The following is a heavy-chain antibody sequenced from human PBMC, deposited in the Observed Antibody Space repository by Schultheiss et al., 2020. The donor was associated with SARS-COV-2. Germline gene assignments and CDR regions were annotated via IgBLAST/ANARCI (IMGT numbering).Heavy chain of an antibody. J-gene: IGHJ3*02. CDR1: GFTFSSYG. V-gene: IGHV3-30*03. D-gene: IGHD6-13*01. CDR2: ISYDGSNK. Sequence: GESLKISCAASGFTFSSYGMHWVRQAPGKGLEWVAVISYDGSNKYYADSVKGRFTVSRDTSKNTLYLQMKTLRAEDTAVYYCARLGGSSWYDGRVFDIWGQGTTVTVSS. CDR3: ARLGGSSWYDGRVFDI.